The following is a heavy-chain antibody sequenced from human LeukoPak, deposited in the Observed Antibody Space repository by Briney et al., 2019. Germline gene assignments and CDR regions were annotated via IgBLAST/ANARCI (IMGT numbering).Heavy chain of an antibody. J-gene: IGHJ4*02. D-gene: IGHD2-21*01. CDR1: GGSISSYY. CDR3: ARDYHCGGNDCSWVDY. Sequence: SETLSLTCTVSGGSISSYYWSWIRQPPGKGLEWIGYIYYSGSTNYNPSLKSRVTISVDTSKNQFSLKMTSVTAADTAVYYCARDYHCGGNDCSWVDYWGQGTLVTVSS. V-gene: IGHV4-59*12. CDR2: IYYSGST.